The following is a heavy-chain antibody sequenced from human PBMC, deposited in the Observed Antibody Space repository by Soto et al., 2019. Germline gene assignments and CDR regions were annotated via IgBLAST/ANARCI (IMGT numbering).Heavy chain of an antibody. CDR1: GFTFSSYA. Sequence: GGSLRLSCAASGFTFSSYAMHWARQAPGKGLEWVAVISYDGSNKYYADSVKGRFTISRDNSKNTLYLQMNSLRAEDTAVYYCARWLHSSSWYVLPNWGQGALVTVSS. J-gene: IGHJ4*02. CDR3: ARWLHSSSWYVLPN. CDR2: ISYDGSNK. D-gene: IGHD6-13*01. V-gene: IGHV3-30-3*01.